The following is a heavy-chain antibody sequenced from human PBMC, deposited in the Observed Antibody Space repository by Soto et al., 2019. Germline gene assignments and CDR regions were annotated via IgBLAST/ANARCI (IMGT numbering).Heavy chain of an antibody. CDR1: GGSISSSSYY. J-gene: IGHJ6*02. V-gene: IGHV4-39*01. CDR3: ARHPVAVAGSYYYYGMDV. CDR2: IYYSGST. Sequence: SETLSLTCSVSGGSISSSSYYWGWIRQPPGKGLEWIGSIYYSGSTYYNPSLKSRVTISVDTSKNQFSLKLSSVTAADTAVYYCARHPVAVAGSYYYYGMDVWGQGTTVTVSS. D-gene: IGHD6-19*01.